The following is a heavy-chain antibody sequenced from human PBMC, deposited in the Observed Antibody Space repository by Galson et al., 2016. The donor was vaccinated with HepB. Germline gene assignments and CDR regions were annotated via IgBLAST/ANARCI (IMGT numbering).Heavy chain of an antibody. CDR1: GASISIYY. D-gene: IGHD3-16*01. Sequence: LSLTCTVSGASISIYYWNWVRQSPGGRLEWIGYISYGGSPDYNPSLTSRVTISQDTSKNQFSLKLTSVTAADTAIYYCARDGARGPGERYLDLWGRGTLSLSRQ. CDR3: ARDGARGPGERYLDL. J-gene: IGHJ2*01. V-gene: IGHV4-59*01. CDR2: ISYGGSP.